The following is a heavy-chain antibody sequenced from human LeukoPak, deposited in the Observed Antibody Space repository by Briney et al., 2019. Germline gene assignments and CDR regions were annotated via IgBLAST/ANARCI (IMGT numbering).Heavy chain of an antibody. V-gene: IGHV4-39*01. CDR1: GGSVSSTTYY. CDR3: ARYVVYGSGKYYFDY. Sequence: PSETLSLTCTVSGGSVSSTTYYWSWIRQPPGKGLEWIASINDSGSTYYNPSLKSPVTISVDTSENQFTLKLSSVTAADTAVYYCARYVVYGSGKYYFDYWGQGNLVTVSS. D-gene: IGHD3-10*01. CDR2: INDSGST. J-gene: IGHJ4*02.